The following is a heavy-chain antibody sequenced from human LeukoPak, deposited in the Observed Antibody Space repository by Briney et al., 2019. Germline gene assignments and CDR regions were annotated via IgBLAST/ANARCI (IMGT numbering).Heavy chain of an antibody. CDR3: ARDRVVPFSDYYYGMDV. Sequence: ASPKVSRKASGYTLTSYGISWVRKAPGQGLECLGWISAYNDNTNYAQKLQGRVTMTTDTSTSTAYMELRSLRSDDTAVYYCARDRVVPFSDYYYGMDVWGQGTLVTVSS. CDR2: ISAYNDNT. V-gene: IGHV1-18*01. D-gene: IGHD2-2*01. J-gene: IGHJ6*02. CDR1: GYTLTSYG.